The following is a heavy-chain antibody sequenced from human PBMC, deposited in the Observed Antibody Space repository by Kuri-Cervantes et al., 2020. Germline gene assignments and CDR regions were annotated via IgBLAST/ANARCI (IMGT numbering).Heavy chain of an antibody. J-gene: IGHJ4*02. D-gene: IGHD3-3*01. CDR1: GASISSSNW. CDR3: ARLWLEWTFDY. Sequence: SCAVSGASISSSNWWSWVRQPPGKGLEWIGEIYHSGSTNYNPSLKSRVTISVDKSKNQFSLKLSSVTAADTAVYYCARLWLEWTFDYWGQGTLVTVSS. V-gene: IGHV4-4*02. CDR2: IYHSGST.